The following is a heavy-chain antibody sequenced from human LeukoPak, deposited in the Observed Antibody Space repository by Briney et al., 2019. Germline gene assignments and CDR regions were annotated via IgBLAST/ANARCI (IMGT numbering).Heavy chain of an antibody. V-gene: IGHV3-30*02. Sequence: HPGGSLRLSWAASGXTFSSYGVHWVRQAPGKGLELVAVIWYDGGNKYYADSVKGRFTISRDNSKNTLYLQMNSLRAEDTAMYYCAKDRYCSGGSCYYDAFDIWGQGTMVTVSS. CDR2: IWYDGGNK. CDR3: AKDRYCSGGSCYYDAFDI. D-gene: IGHD2-15*01. J-gene: IGHJ3*02. CDR1: GXTFSSYG.